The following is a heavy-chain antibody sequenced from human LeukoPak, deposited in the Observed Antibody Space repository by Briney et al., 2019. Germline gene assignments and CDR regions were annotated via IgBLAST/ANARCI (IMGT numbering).Heavy chain of an antibody. D-gene: IGHD3-22*01. Sequence: ASVKVSCKASGYTFTSYYMYWVRQAPGQGLEWMGIINPSGGSTSYAQKFQGRVTMTRDTSTSTVYMELSSLRSEDTAVCYCARGGSPYDSSGYYDYWGQGTLVTVSS. CDR1: GYTFTSYY. CDR2: INPSGGST. CDR3: ARGGSPYDSSGYYDY. J-gene: IGHJ4*02. V-gene: IGHV1-46*01.